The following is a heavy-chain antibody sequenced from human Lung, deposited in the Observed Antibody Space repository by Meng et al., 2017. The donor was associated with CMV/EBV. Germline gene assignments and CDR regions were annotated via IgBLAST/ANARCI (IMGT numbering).Heavy chain of an antibody. CDR1: GDSVSSNSAA. Sequence: SETLSLXCAISGDSVSSNSAAWNWIRQSPSRGLEWLGRTYYRSKWYDDYAMAVKSRITINPDTSKNQFSLQLNSLTPEDTAVYYCARDYYDSGAYYYTEEYYHGLDVWGQGXTVTASS. D-gene: IGHD3-22*01. CDR3: ARDYYDSGAYYYTEEYYHGLDV. V-gene: IGHV6-1*01. CDR2: TYYRSKWYD. J-gene: IGHJ6*02.